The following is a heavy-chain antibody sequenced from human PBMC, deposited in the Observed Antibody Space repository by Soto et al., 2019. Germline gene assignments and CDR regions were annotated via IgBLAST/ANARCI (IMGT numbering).Heavy chain of an antibody. V-gene: IGHV4-59*08. CDR3: ARSDGRY. Sequence: PSETLSLTCTVSGGSISSYYWSWIRQPPGKGLEWIGYIYYSGSTNYNPSLKSRVTISVDTSKNQFSLKLSSVTAAVTAVYYCARSDGRYWGKGTLVTVSS. J-gene: IGHJ4*02. CDR1: GGSISSYY. CDR2: IYYSGST.